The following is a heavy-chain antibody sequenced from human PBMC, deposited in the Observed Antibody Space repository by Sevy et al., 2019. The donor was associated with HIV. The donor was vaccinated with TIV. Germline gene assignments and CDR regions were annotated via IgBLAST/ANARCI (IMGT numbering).Heavy chain of an antibody. D-gene: IGHD1-26*01. CDR3: AEGALSAGDIVGASKIDY. Sequence: GGSLRLSCAASGFMFSNYAMSWVRQAPGKGLEWVSSVSGSGDSTYYTYSVKGRFTISRDKSKNILYLQMNSLRAEDPAVYYCAEGALSAGDIVGASKIDYWGQGTLVTVSS. V-gene: IGHV3-23*01. J-gene: IGHJ4*02. CDR1: GFMFSNYA. CDR2: VSGSGDST.